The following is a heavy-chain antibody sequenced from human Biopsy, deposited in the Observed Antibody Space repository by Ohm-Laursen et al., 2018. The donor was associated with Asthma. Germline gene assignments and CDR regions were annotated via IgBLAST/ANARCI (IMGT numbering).Heavy chain of an antibody. D-gene: IGHD6-19*01. Sequence: SLRFSCAASRFTYEMHWVRQAPGKGLEWVAVISYDGSSIYYADSVKGRFTISRDNSKNTLSLQMNSLTAEDTAVYYCAREGVAGTHIEDWGQGTLVTISS. CDR2: ISYDGSSI. CDR1: RFTYE. J-gene: IGHJ4*02. CDR3: AREGVAGTHIED. V-gene: IGHV3-30*19.